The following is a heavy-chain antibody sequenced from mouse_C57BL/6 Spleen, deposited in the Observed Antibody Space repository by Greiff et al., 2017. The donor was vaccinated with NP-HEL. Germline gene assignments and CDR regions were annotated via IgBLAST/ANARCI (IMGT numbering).Heavy chain of an antibody. CDR3: TRGEDYYAMDY. Sequence: EVQVVESGEGLVKPGGSLKLSCAASGFTFSSYAMSWVRQTPEKRLEWVAYISSGGDYIYYADTVKGRFTISRDNARNTLFLQMSSLKSEDTAMYDSTRGEDYYAMDYWGQGTSVTVSS. CDR1: GFTFSSYA. J-gene: IGHJ4*01. CDR2: ISSGGDYI. V-gene: IGHV5-9-1*02.